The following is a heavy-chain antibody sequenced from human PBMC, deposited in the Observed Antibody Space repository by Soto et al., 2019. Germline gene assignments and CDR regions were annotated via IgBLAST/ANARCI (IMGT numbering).Heavy chain of an antibody. CDR3: ARELGYCSGTSCYDWFDP. J-gene: IGHJ5*02. Sequence: PSETLSLTCAVSGGSISSGGYSWSWIRQPPGKGLEWIGYIYHSGSTYYNPSLKSRVTISVDRSKDQFSLKLSSVTAADTAVYYCARELGYCSGTSCYDWFDPWGQGTLVTVSS. D-gene: IGHD2-2*01. CDR2: IYHSGST. V-gene: IGHV4-30-2*01. CDR1: GGSISSGGYS.